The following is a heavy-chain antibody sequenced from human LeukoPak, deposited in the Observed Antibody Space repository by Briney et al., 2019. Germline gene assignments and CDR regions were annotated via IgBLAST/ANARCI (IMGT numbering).Heavy chain of an antibody. V-gene: IGHV4-59*01. D-gene: IGHD2-15*01. CDR1: GGSISSYY. CDR3: ASGTCSGGSCYSHWYYYYMDV. CDR2: IYYSGST. Sequence: SETLSLTCTVSGGSISSYYWRWIRQPPGKGLEWIGYIYYSGSTNYNPSLKSRVTISVDTSKKQFSLKLSSVTAADTAVYYCASGTCSGGSCYSHWYYYYMDVWGKGTTVTVSS. J-gene: IGHJ6*03.